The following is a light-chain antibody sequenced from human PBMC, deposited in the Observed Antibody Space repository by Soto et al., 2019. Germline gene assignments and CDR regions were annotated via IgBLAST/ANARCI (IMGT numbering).Light chain of an antibody. J-gene: IGLJ2*01. CDR1: SSDVGGYNY. CDR3: QSYDSSLRVSV. V-gene: IGLV2-14*01. Sequence: QSALTQPASVSGSPGQSITISCTGTSSDVGGYNYVSWYQQHPGKAPKLIIYDVSYRPSGVSSRFSGSRSGNTASLTISGLQAEDEADYYCQSYDSSLRVSVFGGGTKLTVL. CDR2: DVS.